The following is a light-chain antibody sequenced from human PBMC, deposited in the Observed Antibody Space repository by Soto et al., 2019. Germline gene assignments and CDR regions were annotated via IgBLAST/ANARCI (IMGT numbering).Light chain of an antibody. Sequence: QSVLTQPASVSGSPGQSITISCTGTSSDVGGYDYVSWYQQHPGKAPKLMIYEVTNRPSGVSIRFSASKSGDTASLTISGLQAEDEADYYCSSYTRSSNFVFGNGTKVTV. CDR1: SSDVGGYDY. CDR2: EVT. J-gene: IGLJ1*01. V-gene: IGLV2-14*01. CDR3: SSYTRSSNFV.